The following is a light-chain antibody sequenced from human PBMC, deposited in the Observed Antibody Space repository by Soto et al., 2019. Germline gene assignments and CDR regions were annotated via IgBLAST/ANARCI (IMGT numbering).Light chain of an antibody. CDR3: QQYGSSPPLT. CDR2: GAS. CDR1: QRVGSNS. Sequence: EFVLTQSPGTLSLSPGERATLSCRASQRVGSNSLAWYQQKPGQAPRILIYGASTRATGIPDRFSGSGSGTDFTLTISRLEPEDFAVYYCQQYGSSPPLTFGGGNKVEIK. J-gene: IGKJ4*01. V-gene: IGKV3-20*01.